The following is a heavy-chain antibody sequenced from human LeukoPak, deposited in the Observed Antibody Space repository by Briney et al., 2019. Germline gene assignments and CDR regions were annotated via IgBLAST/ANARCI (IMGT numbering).Heavy chain of an antibody. D-gene: IGHD3-16*01. CDR1: GGSFSGYY. Sequence: SETLSLTCAVYGGSFSGYYWSWIRQPPGKGLERIGEINHSGSTNYNPSLKSRVTISVDTSKNQFSLKLSSVTAADTAVYYCASATLYYDYVWGPTRDAFDIWGQGTMLTVSS. J-gene: IGHJ3*02. CDR2: INHSGST. CDR3: ASATLYYDYVWGPTRDAFDI. V-gene: IGHV4-34*01.